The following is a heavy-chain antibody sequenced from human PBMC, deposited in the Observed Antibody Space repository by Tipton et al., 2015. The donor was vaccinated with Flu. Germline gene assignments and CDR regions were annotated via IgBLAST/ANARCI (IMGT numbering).Heavy chain of an antibody. CDR2: VYHGGTT. CDR1: DYSISTRYY. V-gene: IGHV4-38-2*02. J-gene: IGHJ4*02. Sequence: GLVKPSETLSLTCTVSDYSISTRYYWGWIRQPPGKGLEWIGCVYHGGTTYYNPSLKSRVAISLDTFKNQFSLKLTSVTAADTAVYYCATTTYFYGSGSHDYWGQGTLVTVSS. CDR3: ATTTYFYGSGSHDY. D-gene: IGHD3-10*01.